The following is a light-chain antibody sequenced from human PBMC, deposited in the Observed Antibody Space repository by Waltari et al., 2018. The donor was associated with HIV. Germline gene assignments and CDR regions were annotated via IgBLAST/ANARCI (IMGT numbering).Light chain of an antibody. Sequence: QVVLTQPPSASASLGASVKLTCTLSSGPINYVIAWHQQQPKKGPRFLLKLNSDGRHRKGDGIPDRFSGSSSGAERYLTISSLQSEDEGDYFCQTWGTGIQVFGGGTRLTVL. CDR3: QTWGTGIQV. CDR2: LNSDGRH. J-gene: IGLJ2*01. CDR1: SGPINYV. V-gene: IGLV4-69*01.